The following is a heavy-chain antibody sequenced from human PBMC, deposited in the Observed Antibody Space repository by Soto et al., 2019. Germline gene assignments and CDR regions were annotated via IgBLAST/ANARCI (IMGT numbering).Heavy chain of an antibody. J-gene: IGHJ5*02. CDR3: AARYCISTSCYEWSWFDP. D-gene: IGHD2-2*01. CDR1: GGTFSSYA. V-gene: IGHV1-69*12. Sequence: QVQLVQSGAAVKKPGSSVKVSCKASGGTFSSYAISWVRQAPGQGLEWMGGIIPIFGTANYAQKFQGRVTITADESTSTAYMELSSLRSEDTAVYYCAARYCISTSCYEWSWFDPWGQGTLVTVSS. CDR2: IIPIFGTA.